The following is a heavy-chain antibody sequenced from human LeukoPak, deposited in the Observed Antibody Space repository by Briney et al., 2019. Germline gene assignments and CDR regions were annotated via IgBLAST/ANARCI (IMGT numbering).Heavy chain of an antibody. CDR1: GYTFTVYY. CDR2: INPNSGGT. CDR3: VRGYYDSSGYQLWFDP. Sequence: ASVKVSCKASGYTFTVYYMHWVRQAPGQGLEWMGWINPNSGGTNYAQKFQGWVTVTRDTSISTAYMELSRLRSDDTAVYYCVRGYYDSSGYQLWFDPWGQGTLVTVSS. D-gene: IGHD3-22*01. J-gene: IGHJ5*02. V-gene: IGHV1-2*04.